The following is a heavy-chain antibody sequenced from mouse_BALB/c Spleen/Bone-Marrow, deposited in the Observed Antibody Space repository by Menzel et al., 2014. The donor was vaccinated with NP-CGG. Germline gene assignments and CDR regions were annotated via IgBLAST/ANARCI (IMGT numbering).Heavy chain of an antibody. CDR1: GFNIKDPY. V-gene: IGHV14-3*02. CDR3: ARGGNYFYY. J-gene: IGHJ2*01. Sequence: EVQLQQSGAELVKPGASVKLSCTASGFNIKDPYMHWVKQRPEQGLEWIGRIDPANGNTKYDPKFQGKATITADTSSNTAYLQLSSLTSEDTAVYYCARGGNYFYYWGQGTTLTVSS. CDR2: IDPANGNT.